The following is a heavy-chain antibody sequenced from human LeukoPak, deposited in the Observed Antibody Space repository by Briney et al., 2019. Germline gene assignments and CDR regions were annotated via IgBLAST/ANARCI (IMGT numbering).Heavy chain of an antibody. CDR3: ARLSPVGATPFDY. V-gene: IGHV1-69*13. D-gene: IGHD1-26*01. CDR2: IIPIFGTA. Sequence: SVKVSCKASGGTFSSYAISWVRQAPGQGLEWMGGIIPIFGTANYAQKFQGRVTITADESTSTAYMELSSLRSEDTAVYYCARLSPVGATPFDYWGQGTLVTVSS. CDR1: GGTFSSYA. J-gene: IGHJ4*02.